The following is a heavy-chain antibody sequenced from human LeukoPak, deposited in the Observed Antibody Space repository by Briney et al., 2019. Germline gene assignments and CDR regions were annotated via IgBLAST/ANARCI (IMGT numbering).Heavy chain of an antibody. CDR1: GFTFSSYS. D-gene: IGHD3-22*01. CDR2: ISSSSSTI. Sequence: GGSLRLSCAASGFTFSSYSMNWVRQAPGKGLEWVSYISSSSSTIYYADSVKGRFTISRDNAKNSLYLQMNSLRAEDTAVYYCARDEGGYHLNRGNYWGQGTLVTVSS. J-gene: IGHJ4*02. CDR3: ARDEGGYHLNRGNY. V-gene: IGHV3-48*01.